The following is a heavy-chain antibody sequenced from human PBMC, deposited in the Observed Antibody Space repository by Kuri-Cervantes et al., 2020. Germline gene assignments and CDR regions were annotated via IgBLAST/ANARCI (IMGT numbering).Heavy chain of an antibody. CDR1: GGTFSSYA. Sequence: SVKVSCKASGGTFSSYAISWVRQAPGQGLEWMGGIIPIFGTANYAQKFQERVTITRDMSTSTAYMELSSLRSEDTAVYYCAAPGPSPPYYYYYYMDVWGKGTTVTVSS. CDR2: IIPIFGTA. V-gene: IGHV1-69*05. J-gene: IGHJ6*03. CDR3: AAPGPSPPYYYYYYMDV.